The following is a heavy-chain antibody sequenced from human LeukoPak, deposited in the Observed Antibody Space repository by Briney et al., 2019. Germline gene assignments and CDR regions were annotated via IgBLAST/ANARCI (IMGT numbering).Heavy chain of an antibody. D-gene: IGHD6-13*01. CDR3: AKDERQLDAFDI. J-gene: IGHJ3*02. CDR2: ISDDGSNK. V-gene: IGHV3-30-3*01. CDR1: GFTLSSYA. Sequence: PGGSLRLSCAASGFTLSSYAMHWVRQAPGKGLEWVAVISDDGSNKYYADSVKGRFTVSRDNSKNTLHLQMNSLRAEDTAVYYCAKDERQLDAFDIWGQGTMVTVSS.